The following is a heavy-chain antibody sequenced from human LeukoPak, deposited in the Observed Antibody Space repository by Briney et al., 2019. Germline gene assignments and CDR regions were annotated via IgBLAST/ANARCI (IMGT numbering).Heavy chain of an antibody. D-gene: IGHD3-16*01. CDR1: GYTFTGYY. CDR3: ARDLAFYYYYGMDV. Sequence: ASVKVSCKASGYTFTGYYMHWVRQAPGQGLEWMGWINPNSGGTNYAQKFQGRVTMTRDTSISTAYMELSRLRSDDTAVYNCARDLAFYYYYGMDVWGQGTTVTVSS. V-gene: IGHV1-2*02. CDR2: INPNSGGT. J-gene: IGHJ6*02.